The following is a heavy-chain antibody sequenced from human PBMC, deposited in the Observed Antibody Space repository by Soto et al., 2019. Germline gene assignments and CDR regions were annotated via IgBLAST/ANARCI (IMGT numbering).Heavy chain of an antibody. CDR3: ARRGYGPGFPYYYGMDV. D-gene: IGHD3-10*01. CDR1: GGSTSSYY. V-gene: IGHV4-59*01. CDR2: IYYSGST. J-gene: IGHJ6*02. Sequence: SETLSLTCTVSGGSTSSYYWSWIRQPPGKGLEWIGYIYYSGSTNYNPSLKSRVTMSVDTPKNQFSLKLSSVTAADTAVYYCARRGYGPGFPYYYGMDVWCQGTTVT.